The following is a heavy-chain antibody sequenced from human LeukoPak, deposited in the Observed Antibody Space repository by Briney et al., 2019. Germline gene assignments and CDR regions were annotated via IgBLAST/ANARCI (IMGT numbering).Heavy chain of an antibody. CDR1: GGSISSSSYY. CDR3: ARDPPPEAVAGDY. J-gene: IGHJ4*02. V-gene: IGHV4-39*07. Sequence: PSETLSLTCTVSGGSISSSSYYWGWIRQPPGKGLEWIGSIYYSGSTYYNPSLKSRVTISVDTSKNQFSLKLSSVTAADTAVYYCARDPPPEAVAGDYWGQGTLVTVSS. D-gene: IGHD6-19*01. CDR2: IYYSGST.